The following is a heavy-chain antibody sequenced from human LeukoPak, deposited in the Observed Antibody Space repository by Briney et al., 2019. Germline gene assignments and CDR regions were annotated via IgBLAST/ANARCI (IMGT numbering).Heavy chain of an antibody. V-gene: IGHV4-34*01. CDR1: GGSFIGYY. CDR2: INHSGAA. Sequence: RTSETLSLTCAVYGGSFIGYYWSWIRQPPGKELEWIGEINHSGAANYNPSLKSRVTISADTSKSQFSLKLGSVTAADTAVYYCARVPLRFLEPFDYWGQGTLVTASS. J-gene: IGHJ4*02. D-gene: IGHD3-3*01. CDR3: ARVPLRFLEPFDY.